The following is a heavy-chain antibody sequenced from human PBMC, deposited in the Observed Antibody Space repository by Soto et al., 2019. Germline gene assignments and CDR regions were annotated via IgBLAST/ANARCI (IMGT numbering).Heavy chain of an antibody. J-gene: IGHJ3*01. CDR1: GFTFSSYA. D-gene: IGHD3-10*01. CDR2: ITGNDDNR. CDR3: TRDPYGSGSYETV. Sequence: LRLSCGASGFTFSSYAMNWVRQAPGKGLEWVSSITGNDDNRYYADSVKGRSTISRDNSKNTLYLQMNSLRAEDTAVYYCTRDPYGSGSYETVWGQGTMVTVSS. V-gene: IGHV3-23*01.